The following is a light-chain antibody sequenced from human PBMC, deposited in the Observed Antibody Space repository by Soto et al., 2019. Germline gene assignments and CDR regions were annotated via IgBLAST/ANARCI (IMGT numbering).Light chain of an antibody. CDR1: QSVSSSY. J-gene: IGKJ2*01. CDR3: QQYGSSPLT. V-gene: IGKV3-20*01. Sequence: DIVLTQSPGTLSLSPGERATLSCRASQSVSSSYLAWYQQKPGQAPRLLIYGASSRATGIPDRFSGSGSGTDFTLTISRLEPEDFAVYSCQQYGSSPLTFGQGTKLEIK. CDR2: GAS.